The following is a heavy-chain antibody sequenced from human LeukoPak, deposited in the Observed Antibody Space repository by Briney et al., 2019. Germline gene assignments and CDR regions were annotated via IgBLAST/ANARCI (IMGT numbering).Heavy chain of an antibody. CDR3: AREVSEAFDY. V-gene: IGHV3-21*01. Sequence: GGSLRLSCAASGFTVSSNYMSWVRQAPGKGLEWVSSIGGSSTSIYYADSVKGRFTISRDNAKNSLYLQMNSLRAEDTAVYYCAREVSEAFDYWGQGTLVTVSS. J-gene: IGHJ4*02. D-gene: IGHD6-25*01. CDR1: GFTVSSNY. CDR2: IGGSSTSI.